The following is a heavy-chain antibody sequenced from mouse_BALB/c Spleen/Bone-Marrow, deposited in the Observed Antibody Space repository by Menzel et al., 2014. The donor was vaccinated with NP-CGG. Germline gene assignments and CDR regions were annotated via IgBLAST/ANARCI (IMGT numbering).Heavy chain of an antibody. J-gene: IGHJ3*01. CDR2: INPGSGSS. CDR1: GYAFTNYL. V-gene: IGHV1-54*01. CDR3: ARPRGYDVGPFAF. D-gene: IGHD2-2*01. Sequence: VQLQQSGAELVRPGTSVKVSCKASGYAFTNYLIEWVKQRPGQGLEWIGVINPGSGSSNYNENFKGKATLTADRSSSTAYMLLSSLTSDDSAVYFCARPRGYDVGPFAFWGRGTLVTVSA.